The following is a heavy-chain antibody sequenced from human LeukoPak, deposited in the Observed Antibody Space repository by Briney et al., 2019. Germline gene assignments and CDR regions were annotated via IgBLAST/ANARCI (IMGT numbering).Heavy chain of an antibody. V-gene: IGHV4-39*07. Sequence: SETLSLTCTVSGGSISSSSYYWGWIRQPPGKGLEWIGSIYYSGSTYYNPSLKSRVTISVDTSKNQFSLKLSSVTAADTAVYYCASQKGYSYGRADYWGQGTLVTVSS. CDR1: GGSISSSSYY. J-gene: IGHJ4*02. CDR2: IYYSGST. D-gene: IGHD5-18*01. CDR3: ASQKGYSYGRADY.